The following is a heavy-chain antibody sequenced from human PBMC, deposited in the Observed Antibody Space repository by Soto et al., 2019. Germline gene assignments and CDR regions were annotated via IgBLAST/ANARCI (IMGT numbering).Heavy chain of an antibody. CDR3: MRPRFGDSGGFDYGLDV. J-gene: IGHJ6*02. D-gene: IGHD3-22*01. CDR1: GFTITNNY. V-gene: IGHV3-53*02. CDR2: VYSGDHTDNT. Sequence: EVLLVETGGVLIEPGGALRLSCAASGFTITNNYMSWVRQAPGKGLECVSVVYSGDHTDNTHYGDSVKGRFTISRDNSKNTLYLQMNSLRAEDTAIYYCMRPRFGDSGGFDYGLDVWGQGTAVTVSS.